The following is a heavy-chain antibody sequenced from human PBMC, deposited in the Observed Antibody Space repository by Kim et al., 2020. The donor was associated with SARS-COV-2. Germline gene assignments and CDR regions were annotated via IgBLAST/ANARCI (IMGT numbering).Heavy chain of an antibody. Sequence: SETLSLTCTVSGGSISSYYWSWIRQPPGKGLEWIGYIYYSGSTNYNPSLKSRVTISVDTSKNQFSLKLSSVTAADTAVYYCARDGSTAPYGMDVWGQGTT. V-gene: IGHV4-59*01. J-gene: IGHJ6*02. CDR2: IYYSGST. CDR3: ARDGSTAPYGMDV. CDR1: GGSISSYY. D-gene: IGHD4-4*01.